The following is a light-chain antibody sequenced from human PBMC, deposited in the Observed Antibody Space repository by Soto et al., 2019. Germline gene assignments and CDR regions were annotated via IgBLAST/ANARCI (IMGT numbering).Light chain of an antibody. Sequence: EIALTQSPGTLSLTPGERVTLSCRASQNVDSLSLAWYQQKPGQAPRLLIYGASSRATGIPDRFSGSGSGTDFTLTVSRLEPEDFAVYYCHQHGPSPAFGGGTRVEIK. CDR2: GAS. CDR1: QNVDSLS. J-gene: IGKJ4*01. V-gene: IGKV3-20*01. CDR3: HQHGPSPA.